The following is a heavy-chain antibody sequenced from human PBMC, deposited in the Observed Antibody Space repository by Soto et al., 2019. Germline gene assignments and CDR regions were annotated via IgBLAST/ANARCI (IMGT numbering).Heavy chain of an antibody. D-gene: IGHD6-13*01. V-gene: IGHV3-23*01. Sequence: EVQLLESGGGLVQPGGSLRLSCAASGFTFSSYAMSWVRQAPGKGLEWVSAMSGSRGSTYYADSVKGRFTISRDNAKNTLYLQMNSLRAEDTAVYYCAKADSSRWNVYYYYGMDVWGQGTTVTVSS. CDR1: GFTFSSYA. CDR2: MSGSRGST. CDR3: AKADSSRWNVYYYYGMDV. J-gene: IGHJ6*02.